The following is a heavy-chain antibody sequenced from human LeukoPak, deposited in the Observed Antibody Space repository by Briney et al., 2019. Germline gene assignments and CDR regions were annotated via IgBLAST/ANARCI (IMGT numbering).Heavy chain of an antibody. Sequence: GASVKVSCKASGYTITSYGISWVRQAPGQGLEWMGWISAYNGNTNYAQKLQGRVTMTTDTSTSTAYMELRSLRSDDTAVYYCARDCSGGSCYSGTSGGWRPIDYWGQGNLVTVSS. D-gene: IGHD2-15*01. CDR2: ISAYNGNT. V-gene: IGHV1-18*01. CDR3: ARDCSGGSCYSGTSGGWRPIDY. CDR1: GYTITSYG. J-gene: IGHJ4*02.